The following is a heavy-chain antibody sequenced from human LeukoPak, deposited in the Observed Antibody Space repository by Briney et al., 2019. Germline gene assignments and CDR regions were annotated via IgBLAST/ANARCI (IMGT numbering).Heavy chain of an antibody. CDR3: TKSFGPVIAAAGAGTD. Sequence: GGSLRLSCAASGFTFSSYSMNWVRQAPGKGLEWVSSISSSSSYIYYADSVKGRFTISRDNAKNSLYLQMNSLRAEDTAVYYCTKSFGPVIAAAGAGTDWGQGTLVTVSS. V-gene: IGHV3-21*01. CDR2: ISSSSSYI. CDR1: GFTFSSYS. J-gene: IGHJ4*02. D-gene: IGHD6-13*01.